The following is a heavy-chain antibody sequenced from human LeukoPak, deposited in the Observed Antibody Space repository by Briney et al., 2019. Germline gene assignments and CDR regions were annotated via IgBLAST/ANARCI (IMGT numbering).Heavy chain of an antibody. V-gene: IGHV3-53*01. CDR3: AKGVRYSYGSYYYYYCGMDV. J-gene: IGHJ6*02. D-gene: IGHD5-18*01. Sequence: GGSLRLSCAASGFTVSSNYITWVRQAPGKGLEWVSVIDSGGSTSYADSVKGRFTISRDNSKNTLYLQMNSLRAEDTAVYYCAKGVRYSYGSYYYYYCGMDVWGQGTTVTVSS. CDR1: GFTVSSNY. CDR2: IDSGGST.